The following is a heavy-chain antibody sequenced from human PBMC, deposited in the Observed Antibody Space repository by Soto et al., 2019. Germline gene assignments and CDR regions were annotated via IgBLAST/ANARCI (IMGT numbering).Heavy chain of an antibody. Sequence: SESLSLTCTVSGGSVSSGTFYWTWIRQPPGKGLEWIGFFSYNGDTNYNPSLKGRVTISVDTSKNQFSLKLTSVTAADTAVYYCAPGDALNWFDPWGQGTLVTVSS. J-gene: IGHJ5*02. CDR2: FSYNGDT. D-gene: IGHD3-10*01. CDR3: APGDALNWFDP. CDR1: GGSVSSGTFY. V-gene: IGHV4-61*01.